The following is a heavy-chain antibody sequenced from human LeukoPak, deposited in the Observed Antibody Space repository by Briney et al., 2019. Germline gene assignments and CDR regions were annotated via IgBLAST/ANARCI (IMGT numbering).Heavy chain of an antibody. Sequence: ASVKDSFKSSVYTFTEYYSHWVRQAPGQGLEWMGWIYPYSGDTNYAQNFQGRVTMTRDTSISTAYMELSSLKSDDTAVYYCARDRNSGASLDIWGQGTMLTVSS. CDR1: VYTFTEYY. J-gene: IGHJ3*02. V-gene: IGHV1-2*02. CDR3: ARDRNSGASLDI. D-gene: IGHD6-19*01. CDR2: IYPYSGDT.